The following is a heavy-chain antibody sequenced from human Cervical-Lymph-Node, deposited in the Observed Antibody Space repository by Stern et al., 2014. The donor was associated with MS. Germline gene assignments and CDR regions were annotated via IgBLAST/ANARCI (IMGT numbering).Heavy chain of an antibody. J-gene: IGHJ4*02. Sequence: QMQLVQSGGGVVQPGRSLRLSCAASGFTFSDYAMHWVRQAPGKGLEWLAGISYDGGFKYYAGSVQGRFTISRDNSKNTLYLQMNGLRPEDTAVYYCARDLEVVGGIFVFDSWGQGTLVTVSS. CDR1: GFTFSDYA. D-gene: IGHD2-15*01. V-gene: IGHV3-30*01. CDR2: ISYDGGFK. CDR3: ARDLEVVGGIFVFDS.